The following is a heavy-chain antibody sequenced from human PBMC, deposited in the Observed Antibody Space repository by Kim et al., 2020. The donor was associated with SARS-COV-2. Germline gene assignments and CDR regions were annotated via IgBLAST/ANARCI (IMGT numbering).Heavy chain of an antibody. CDR2: IYPGDSDT. Sequence: GESLKISCKASGYTFTNYWIGWVRQMPGKGLEWMGIIYPGDSDTKYSPSFQSLVTISADKSFSTAYLHWSSLKASDTAVYYCARSGYNTQLASDFWGQGTLVTVSS. V-gene: IGHV5-51*01. CDR3: ARSGYNTQLASDF. D-gene: IGHD5-12*01. CDR1: GYTFTNYW. J-gene: IGHJ4*02.